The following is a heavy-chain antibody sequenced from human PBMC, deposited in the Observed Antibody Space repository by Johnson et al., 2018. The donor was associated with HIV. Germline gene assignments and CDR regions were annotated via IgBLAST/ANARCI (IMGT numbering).Heavy chain of an antibody. V-gene: IGHV3-11*04. Sequence: QVQLVESGGGLVKPGGSLRLSCAASGFTFRDYYMSWIRQAPGQGLEWVSYISTSGTTIYYADSVKGRFSISRDHTKNSLNLQINSLRVEDTAVYYCARDGLHQLIDYGDYADRVWAVGATTAFDIWGQGTLVTVSS. J-gene: IGHJ3*02. CDR2: ISTSGTTI. CDR1: GFTFRDYY. CDR3: ARDGLHQLIDYGDYADRVWAVGATTAFDI. D-gene: IGHD4-17*01.